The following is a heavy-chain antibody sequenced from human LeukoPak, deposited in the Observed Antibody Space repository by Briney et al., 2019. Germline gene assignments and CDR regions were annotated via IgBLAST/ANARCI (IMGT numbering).Heavy chain of an antibody. CDR3: ARDFLAELDAFDI. J-gene: IGHJ3*02. V-gene: IGHV1-46*01. D-gene: IGHD2/OR15-2a*01. CDR1: VYTFTSYY. CDR2: INPSGGST. Sequence: ASVKVSCKPSVYTFTSYYMYWVRQAPRQGLEWMGIINPSGGSTSYAQKFQGRVTMTRDTSTSTVYMELSSLRSEDTAVYYCARDFLAELDAFDIWGQGTMVTVSS.